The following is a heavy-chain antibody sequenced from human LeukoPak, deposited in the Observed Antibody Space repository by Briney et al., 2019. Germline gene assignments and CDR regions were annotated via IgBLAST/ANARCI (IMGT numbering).Heavy chain of an antibody. CDR3: AREGRCSGGSFYRYYFDY. CDR2: ISSSSSYI. CDR1: GFTFSSYS. V-gene: IGHV3-21*01. D-gene: IGHD2-15*01. Sequence: PGGSLRLSCAASGFTFSSYSMNWVRQAPGKGLEWVSSISSSSSYIYYADSVKGRFTIPRDNAKNSLYLQMNSLRAEDTAVYYCAREGRCSGGSFYRYYFDYWGQGTLVTVSS. J-gene: IGHJ4*02.